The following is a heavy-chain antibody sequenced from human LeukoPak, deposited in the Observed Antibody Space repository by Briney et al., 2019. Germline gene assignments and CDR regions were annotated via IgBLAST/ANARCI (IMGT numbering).Heavy chain of an antibody. CDR3: TRGSDILTP. CDR2: IYHSGST. J-gene: IGHJ5*02. CDR1: GGSISSGGYS. V-gene: IGHV4-30-2*01. Sequence: TLSLTCAVSGGSISSGGYSWSWIRQPPGKGLEWIGYIYHSGSTYYNPSLKSRVTISVDRSKNQFSLKLSSVTAADTAVYYCTRGSDILTPWGQGTVVTVSS. D-gene: IGHD3-9*01.